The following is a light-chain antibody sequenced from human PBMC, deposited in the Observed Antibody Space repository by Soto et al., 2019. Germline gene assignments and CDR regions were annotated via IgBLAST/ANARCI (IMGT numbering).Light chain of an antibody. J-gene: IGKJ4*01. CDR2: GAS. V-gene: IGKV3-15*01. CDR1: QSIINN. Sequence: EIVMTQSPDTLSVSPGERATLSCRASQSIINNLAWYQQKPGQAPRLLIYGASIRATGFPARFSGSGSGTEFTLTISSLQSEDVAVYYCQQYNDWPPLTFGGGTKVEIK. CDR3: QQYNDWPPLT.